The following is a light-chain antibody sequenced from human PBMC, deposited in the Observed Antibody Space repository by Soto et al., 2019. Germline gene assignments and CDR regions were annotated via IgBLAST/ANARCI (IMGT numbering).Light chain of an antibody. V-gene: IGKV1-33*01. J-gene: IGKJ4*01. Sequence: DIQMTQSPSSLSASVGDRVTITCQASQDIANYLNWYQQKAGRAPKFLIYDASNLETGVPSRFSGSGSGTDFTLTISSLQPEDIATYYCQQYDNLQLTLGGGTKVDLK. CDR1: QDIANY. CDR3: QQYDNLQLT. CDR2: DAS.